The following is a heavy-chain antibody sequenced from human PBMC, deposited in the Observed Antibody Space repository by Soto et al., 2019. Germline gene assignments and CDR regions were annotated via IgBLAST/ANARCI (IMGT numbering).Heavy chain of an antibody. Sequence: GASVKVSCKASGYTFTSYGISWVRQAPGQGLEWMGWISAYNGNTNYAQKLQGRVTMTTDTSTSTAYMELRSLRSDDTAVYYCARDPGVTTLPHGVGYDYWGQGTLVTVSS. D-gene: IGHD4-4*01. J-gene: IGHJ4*02. CDR3: ARDPGVTTLPHGVGYDY. CDR2: ISAYNGNT. CDR1: GYTFTSYG. V-gene: IGHV1-18*01.